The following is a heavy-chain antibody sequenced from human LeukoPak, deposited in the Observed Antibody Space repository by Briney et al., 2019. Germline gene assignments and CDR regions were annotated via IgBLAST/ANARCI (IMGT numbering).Heavy chain of an antibody. CDR1: GFTFSSYS. V-gene: IGHV3-48*01. Sequence: PGGSLRLSCAASGFTFSSYSMNWVRQAPGKGLEWVSYISSSSSTIYYADSVKGRFTISRDNAKNSLYLQMNSLRAEDTAVYYCARVGTAMARYYYYYMDVWGKGTTVTVSS. CDR3: ARVGTAMARYYYYYMDV. J-gene: IGHJ6*03. D-gene: IGHD5-18*01. CDR2: ISSSSSTI.